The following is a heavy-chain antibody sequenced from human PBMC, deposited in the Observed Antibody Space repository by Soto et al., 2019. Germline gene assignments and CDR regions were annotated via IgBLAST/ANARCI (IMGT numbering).Heavy chain of an antibody. CDR1: GGSFSGYY. D-gene: IGHD3-3*01. J-gene: IGHJ6*02. Sequence: PSETLSLTCAVYGGSFSGYYWSWIRQPPGKGLEWIGEINHSGSTNYNPSLKSRVTISVDTSKNQFSLKLSSVTAADTAVYYCAGGPRITIFGVAYYYYYGMDVWGQGTTVTVS. V-gene: IGHV4-34*01. CDR2: INHSGST. CDR3: AGGPRITIFGVAYYYYYGMDV.